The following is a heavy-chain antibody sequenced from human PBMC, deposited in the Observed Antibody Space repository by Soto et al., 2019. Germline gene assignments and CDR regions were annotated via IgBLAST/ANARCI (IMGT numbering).Heavy chain of an antibody. CDR3: ARLTTVTRGGLDY. V-gene: IGHV4-4*02. CDR2: IYHSGST. Sequence: KPSETLSLTCAVSGGSISSSNWWSWVRQPPGKGLEWIGEIYHSGSTNYNPSLKSRVTISVDKSKNQFSLKLSSVTAADTAVYYCARLTTVTRGGLDYWGQGTLVTVSS. CDR1: GGSISSSNW. J-gene: IGHJ4*02. D-gene: IGHD4-17*01.